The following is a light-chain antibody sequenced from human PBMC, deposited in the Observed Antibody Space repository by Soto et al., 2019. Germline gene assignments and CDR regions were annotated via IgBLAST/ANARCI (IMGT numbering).Light chain of an antibody. CDR1: SSDIGGYNF. J-gene: IGLJ2*01. CDR3: SSDTSSSTLI. V-gene: IGLV2-14*01. Sequence: QSALTQPASVSGSPGQSISISGTGTSSDIGGYNFVSWYQQHPGKAPKLLIHEVNNRPSGVSIRFSGSKSGNTASLTISGLQAEDEADYYCSSDTSSSTLIFGGGTKLTVL. CDR2: EVN.